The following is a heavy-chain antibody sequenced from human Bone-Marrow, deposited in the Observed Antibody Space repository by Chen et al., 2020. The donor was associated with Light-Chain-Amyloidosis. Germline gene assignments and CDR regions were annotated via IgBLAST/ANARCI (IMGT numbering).Heavy chain of an antibody. D-gene: IGHD3-10*01. V-gene: IGHV3-23*04. CDR3: TRKGGYFDF. Sequence: EVQLVESGGGLVQPGGSLRLSCATSGFNFSSFGMSWVRQAPGKGLEWVSTVSGSTVSTYYAGAVKGRFIISRDISKSTLYLQMNSLRAGDTAVYFCTRKGGYFDFWGQGSLVTVSS. J-gene: IGHJ4*02. CDR2: VSGSTVST. CDR1: GFNFSSFG.